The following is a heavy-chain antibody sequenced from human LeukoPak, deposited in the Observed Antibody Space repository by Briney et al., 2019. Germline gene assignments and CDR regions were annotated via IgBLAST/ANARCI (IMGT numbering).Heavy chain of an antibody. Sequence: GGSLRLSCAACGFTFSSYSMNWVRQAPGKGLEWVSSISSSSSYIYYADSVKGRFTISRDNAKNSLYLQMNSLRAEDTAVYYCARETYSGYEIDYWGQGTLVTVSS. V-gene: IGHV3-21*01. CDR1: GFTFSSYS. D-gene: IGHD5-12*01. CDR3: ARETYSGYEIDY. CDR2: ISSSSSYI. J-gene: IGHJ4*02.